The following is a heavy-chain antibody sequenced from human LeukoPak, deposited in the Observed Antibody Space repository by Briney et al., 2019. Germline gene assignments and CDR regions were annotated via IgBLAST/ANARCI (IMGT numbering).Heavy chain of an antibody. V-gene: IGHV4-4*02. CDR3: AREGGPYRPLDY. CDR2: VNLQGST. Sequence: SETLSLTCGVSGGSITNTNYWPWVRQPPGKGLEWIGEVNLQGSTNYNPSLMGRVAIAVDTSENHISLQLTSVTAADTAVYYCAREGGPYRPLDYSGQGTLVTVSS. CDR1: GGSITNTNY. J-gene: IGHJ4*02.